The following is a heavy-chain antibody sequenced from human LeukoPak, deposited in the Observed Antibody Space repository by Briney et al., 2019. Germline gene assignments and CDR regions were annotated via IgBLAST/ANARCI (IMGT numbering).Heavy chain of an antibody. CDR3: ARDGGGNSGIDY. D-gene: IGHD4-23*01. CDR1: GFTFSSYS. V-gene: IGHV3-21*01. Sequence: SGGSLRLSCAASGFTFSSYSMNWVRQAPGKGLGWVSSISSSSSYIYYADSVKGRFTISRDNAKNSLYLQMNSLRAEDTAVYYCARDGGGNSGIDYWGQGTLVTVSS. CDR2: ISSSSSYI. J-gene: IGHJ4*02.